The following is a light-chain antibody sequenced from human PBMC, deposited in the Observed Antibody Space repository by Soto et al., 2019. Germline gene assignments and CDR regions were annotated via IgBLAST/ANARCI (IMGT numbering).Light chain of an antibody. CDR3: QHYYYWPPWT. Sequence: DIVMTQSPDSLAVSLGERATINCKSSQSVLYSSNNKNYLAWYQQKPGQPPKLLIYWASTRESGVPARFSGSGSETEFTLTISSLQSEDFAVYYCQHYYYWPPWTFGQGTKVDIK. V-gene: IGKV4-1*01. CDR2: WAS. J-gene: IGKJ1*01. CDR1: QSVLYSSNNKNY.